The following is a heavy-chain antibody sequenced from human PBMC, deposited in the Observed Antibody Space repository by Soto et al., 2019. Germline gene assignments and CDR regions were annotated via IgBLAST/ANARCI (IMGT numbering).Heavy chain of an antibody. Sequence: SETLSLTCTVSGGSISSGDYYWSWIRQPPGKGLEWIGYIYYSGSTYYNPSLKSRVTISVDTSKNQFSLKLSSVTAADTAVYYCAREIVVVPAAISWFGPWGQGTLVTVSS. CDR3: AREIVVVPAAISWFGP. CDR2: IYYSGST. D-gene: IGHD2-2*02. V-gene: IGHV4-30-4*01. J-gene: IGHJ5*02. CDR1: GGSISSGDYY.